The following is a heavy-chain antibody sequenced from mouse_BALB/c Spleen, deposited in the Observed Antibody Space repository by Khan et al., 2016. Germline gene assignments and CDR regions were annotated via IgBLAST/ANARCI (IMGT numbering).Heavy chain of an antibody. Sequence: QVQLQQSGAELARSGASVKLSCKASGYTFTGYWMQWVKQRPGQGLEWIGAIYPGDGDTRYTQKFKGKATLTADKSSSTAYMQLSSLASEDSAVSYCSEGARAMDYWGQGTSVTVSS. V-gene: IGHV1-87*01. J-gene: IGHJ4*01. CDR3: SEGARAMDY. CDR1: GYTFTGYW. CDR2: IYPGDGDT.